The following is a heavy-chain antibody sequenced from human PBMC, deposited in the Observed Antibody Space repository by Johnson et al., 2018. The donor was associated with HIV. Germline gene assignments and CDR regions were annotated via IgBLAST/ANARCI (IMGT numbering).Heavy chain of an antibody. J-gene: IGHJ3*02. CDR3: ARVPSAAAGSRGGAFDI. V-gene: IGHV3-33*01. CDR2: IWYDGSNK. Sequence: QVQLVESGGSVIRPGGSLRLSCAASGFTFSSYGMHWVRQAPGKGLAWVAVIWYDGSNKYYADSVKGRFTISRDNSKNTLYLQMNSLRAEDTAVYYCARVPSAAAGSRGGAFDIWGQGTMVTVSS. D-gene: IGHD6-13*01. CDR1: GFTFSSYG.